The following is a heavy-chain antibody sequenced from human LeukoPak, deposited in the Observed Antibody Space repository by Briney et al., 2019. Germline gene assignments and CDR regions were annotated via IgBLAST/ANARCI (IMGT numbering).Heavy chain of an antibody. CDR3: ARVLAAAGTWFFDY. J-gene: IGHJ4*02. CDR2: ISSNGDTT. Sequence: PGGSLRLSCSASGFTFSGYAMHWVRQAPGKGPEYVSAISSNGDTTYYADSVKGRFTISRDNSKNMLYLQMSGLRAEDTAVYYCARVLAAAGTWFFDYWGQGTLVTVSS. V-gene: IGHV3-64D*06. D-gene: IGHD6-13*01. CDR1: GFTFSGYA.